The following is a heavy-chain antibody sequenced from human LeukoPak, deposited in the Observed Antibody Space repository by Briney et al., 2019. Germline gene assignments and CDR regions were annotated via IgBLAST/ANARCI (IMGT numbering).Heavy chain of an antibody. CDR2: ISGSGGST. CDR1: GFTFSSYA. V-gene: IGHV3-23*01. J-gene: IGHJ3*02. CDR3: AKIGDGDDAFDI. Sequence: PGGSLRLSCAASGFTFSSYAMRWVRQAPGKGLEWVSAISGSGGSTYYADSVKGRFTISRDNSKNTLYLQMNSLRAEDTAVYYCAKIGDGDDAFDIWGQGTMVTVSS. D-gene: IGHD3-10*01.